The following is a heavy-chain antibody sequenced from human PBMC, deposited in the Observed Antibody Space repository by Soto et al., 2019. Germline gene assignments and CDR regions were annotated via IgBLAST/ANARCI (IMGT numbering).Heavy chain of an antibody. CDR1: GDSVSSNSAA. Sequence: SQTLXLTCAISGDSVSSNSAAWNWIRQSPSRGLEWLGRTYYRSKWYNDYAVSVKSRITINPDTSKNQFSLQLNSVTPEDTAVYYCASRSAVAGPGDAFDIWGQGTMVTVS. V-gene: IGHV6-1*01. CDR2: TYYRSKWYN. CDR3: ASRSAVAGPGDAFDI. D-gene: IGHD6-19*01. J-gene: IGHJ3*02.